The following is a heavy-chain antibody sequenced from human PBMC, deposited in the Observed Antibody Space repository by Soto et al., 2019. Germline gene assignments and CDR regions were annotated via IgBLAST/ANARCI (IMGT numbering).Heavy chain of an antibody. Sequence: SVKVSCKASGGTFSSYAISWVRQAPGQGLEWMGGIIPIFGNANYAQKFQGRVTITADTSTSTAYMELSSLRSEDTAVYYCARGGSLYWYFDLWGRGTLVTAPQ. CDR1: GGTFSSYA. V-gene: IGHV1-69*06. CDR2: IIPIFGNA. J-gene: IGHJ2*01. D-gene: IGHD1-26*01. CDR3: ARGGSLYWYFDL.